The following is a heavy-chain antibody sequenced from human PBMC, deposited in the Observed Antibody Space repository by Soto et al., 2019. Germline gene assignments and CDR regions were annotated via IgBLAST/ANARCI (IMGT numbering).Heavy chain of an antibody. CDR2: INGGGSA. CDR3: AREGGIVGATAADY. CDR1: GGSFTGDS. J-gene: IGHJ4*02. Sequence: SETLSLTCAVHGGSFTGDSWTWIRQSPGKGLEWIGQINGGGSANYHPSLKSRVTISVGTSNNEIFLDLTSVTAADTAVYYCAREGGIVGATAADYWGQGTLVTVS. V-gene: IGHV4-34*01. D-gene: IGHD1-26*01.